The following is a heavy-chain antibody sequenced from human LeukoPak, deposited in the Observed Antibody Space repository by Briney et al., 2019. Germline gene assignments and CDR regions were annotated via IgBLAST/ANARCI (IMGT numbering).Heavy chain of an antibody. D-gene: IGHD3-22*01. J-gene: IGHJ4*02. CDR2: ISSSSSTI. CDR1: GFTFSSYS. CDR3: ARGYDSSGPDY. Sequence: GGSLRLSCAASGFTFSSYSMNWVRQAPGKGLEWVSYISSSSSTIYYADSVKGRFTISRDNAKNSLYLQMNSLRAEDTALYHCARGYDSSGPDYWGQGTLVTVSS. V-gene: IGHV3-48*04.